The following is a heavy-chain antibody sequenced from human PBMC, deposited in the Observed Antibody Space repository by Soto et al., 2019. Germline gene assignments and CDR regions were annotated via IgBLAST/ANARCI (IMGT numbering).Heavy chain of an antibody. CDR2: IDPSDSYT. V-gene: IGHV5-10-1*01. D-gene: IGHD3-9*01. J-gene: IGHJ6*02. CDR1: GYSFTSYS. Sequence: ESPKISCKRSGYSFTSYSIRSVRQMPGKGLEWLGRIDPSDSYTNHSPAFHGHVTISADKSISTAYLQWSSLKASDTAIYYCARQTDWALYYYYGMDVWAQGTTVAVS. CDR3: ARQTDWALYYYYGMDV.